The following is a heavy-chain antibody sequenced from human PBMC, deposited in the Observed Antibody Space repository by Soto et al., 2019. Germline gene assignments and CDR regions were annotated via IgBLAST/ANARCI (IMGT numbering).Heavy chain of an antibody. J-gene: IGHJ4*02. CDR3: ARRSLQGDIVVVPAAPHAFDY. CDR1: GYTFTSYA. Sequence: QVQLVQSGAEVKKPGASVKVSCKASGYTFTSYAMHWVRQAPGQRLEWMGWINAGNGNTKYSQKFQGRVTITRDTSASTAYMELSSLRSEDTAVYYCARRSLQGDIVVVPAAPHAFDYWGQGTLVTVSS. V-gene: IGHV1-3*01. D-gene: IGHD2-2*01. CDR2: INAGNGNT.